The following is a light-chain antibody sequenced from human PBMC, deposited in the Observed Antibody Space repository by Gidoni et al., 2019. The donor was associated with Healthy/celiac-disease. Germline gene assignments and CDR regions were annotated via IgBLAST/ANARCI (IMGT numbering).Light chain of an antibody. CDR3: SSYTSSSTLMD. V-gene: IGLV2-14*03. CDR1: SSDVGGYNY. CDR2: DVS. J-gene: IGLJ1*01. Sequence: QSALTQPASVSGSPGQSITISCTGTSSDVGGYNYVSWYQQHPGNAPKLMIYDVSNRPSGVSNRFSCSKSGNTASLTISGLQAEDEADYYCSSYTSSSTLMDFGTGTKVTVL.